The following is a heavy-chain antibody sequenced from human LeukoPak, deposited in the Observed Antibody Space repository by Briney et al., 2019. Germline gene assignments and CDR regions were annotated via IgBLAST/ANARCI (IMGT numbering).Heavy chain of an antibody. D-gene: IGHD2-15*01. V-gene: IGHV4-61*01. CDR2: IYYSGST. CDR1: GGSISSSSYY. J-gene: IGHJ5*02. Sequence: PSETLSLTCTVSGGSISSSSYYWSWIRQPPGKGLEWIGYIYYSGSTNYNPSLKSRVTISVDTSKNQFSLKLSSVTAADTAVYYCARAIVVVVAATNWSQHWGLGWFDPWGQGTLVTVSS. CDR3: ARAIVVVVAATNWSQHWGLGWFDP.